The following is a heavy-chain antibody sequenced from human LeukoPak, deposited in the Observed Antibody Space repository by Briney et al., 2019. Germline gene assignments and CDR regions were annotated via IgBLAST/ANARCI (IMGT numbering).Heavy chain of an antibody. V-gene: IGHV3-23*01. CDR3: AKATGYLL. J-gene: IGHJ4*02. CDR2: ISNSDDST. D-gene: IGHD1-14*01. Sequence: PGGSLRLSCAVSGFTFSSNAMTWVRQAPGKGLEWVSTISNSDDSTYYADSVKGRFTISRDNSENTLFLRMNSLRAEDTAVYYCAKATGYLLWGQGTLVIVSS. CDR1: GFTFSSNA.